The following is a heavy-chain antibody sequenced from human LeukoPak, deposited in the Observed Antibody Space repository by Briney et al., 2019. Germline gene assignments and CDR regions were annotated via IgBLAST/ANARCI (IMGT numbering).Heavy chain of an antibody. CDR3: ARAVTYYDILTGYRWDYFDY. Sequence: PSETLSLTCTVSGGSISSGSYYWSWIRQPAGKGLEWIGRIYTSGSTNYNPSLKSRVTISVDTSKNQFSLKLSSVTAADTAVYYCARAVTYYDILTGYRWDYFDYWGQGTLVTVSS. V-gene: IGHV4-61*02. D-gene: IGHD3-9*01. J-gene: IGHJ4*02. CDR1: GGSISSGSYY. CDR2: IYTSGST.